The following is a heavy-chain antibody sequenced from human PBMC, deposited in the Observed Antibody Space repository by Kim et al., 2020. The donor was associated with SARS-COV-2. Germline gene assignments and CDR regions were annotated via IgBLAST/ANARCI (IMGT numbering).Heavy chain of an antibody. V-gene: IGHV4-59*01. CDR3: TRGGSSWSWKFDF. CDR2: VHSSGST. J-gene: IGHJ4*02. Sequence: SETLSLTCSVSGGSITGYYWTWIQQAPGKGLEWIGYVHSSGSTKINSSLKSRLTLSSDTSKNQLSLIMYSVTDADTAKYYCTRGGSSWSWKFDFWGQGILVTVSS. CDR1: GGSITGYY. D-gene: IGHD6-13*01.